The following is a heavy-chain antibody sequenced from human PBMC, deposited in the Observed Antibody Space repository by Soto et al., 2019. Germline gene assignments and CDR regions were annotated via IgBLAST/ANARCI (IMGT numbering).Heavy chain of an antibody. Sequence: HGESLKVSCKGSGYSFTSYWIGWVRQMPGKGLEWMGIIYPGDSDTRYSPSFQGQVTISADKSISTAYLQWSSLKASDTAMYYCAIPGVITMVRGVTHLPYYYYGMDVWGQGTTVTVSS. CDR1: GYSFTSYW. CDR3: AIPGVITMVRGVTHLPYYYYGMDV. D-gene: IGHD3-10*01. J-gene: IGHJ6*02. CDR2: IYPGDSDT. V-gene: IGHV5-51*01.